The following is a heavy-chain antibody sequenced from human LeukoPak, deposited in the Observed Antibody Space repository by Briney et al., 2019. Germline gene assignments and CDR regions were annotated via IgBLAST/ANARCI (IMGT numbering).Heavy chain of an antibody. J-gene: IGHJ4*02. Sequence: GRSLRLSCAASGFTFSRYGMHWVRQAPGKGLEWVTLISNDGSNKYYADSVKGRFTISRDNSRNTLFLQMDSLRAEDTAVYYCAKEARYSSTTRYHTFDYWGQGTLVTFSS. D-gene: IGHD2-2*01. CDR2: ISNDGSNK. V-gene: IGHV3-30*18. CDR1: GFTFSRYG. CDR3: AKEARYSSTTRYHTFDY.